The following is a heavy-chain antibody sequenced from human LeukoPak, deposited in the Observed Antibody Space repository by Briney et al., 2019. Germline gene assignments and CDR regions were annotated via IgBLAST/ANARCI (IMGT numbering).Heavy chain of an antibody. D-gene: IGHD2-21*01. CDR3: ARGGRLAPRAFDI. Sequence: SETLSLTCTVFAGSFSGYYWSWIRQPPGKGLEWIGEINHSGSTNYNPSLKSRVTISVDTSKNQFSLKLSSVTAADTAVYYCARGGRLAPRAFDIWGQGTMVTVSS. V-gene: IGHV4-34*01. CDR2: INHSGST. CDR1: AGSFSGYY. J-gene: IGHJ3*02.